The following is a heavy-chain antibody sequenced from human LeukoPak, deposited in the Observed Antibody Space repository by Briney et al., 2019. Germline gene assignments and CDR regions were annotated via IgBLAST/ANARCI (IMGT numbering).Heavy chain of an antibody. D-gene: IGHD1-1*01. CDR2: IWYDGSNK. J-gene: IGHJ4*02. V-gene: IGHV3-33*01. Sequence: GGSLRLSCAASGFTFSSYGMHWVRQAPGKGLEWVAVIWYDGSNKYYADSVKGRFTISRDNSKNTLYLQMNSLRTDDTAVYYCARALGSQHFDYWGQGTLVTVSS. CDR3: ARALGSQHFDY. CDR1: GFTFSSYG.